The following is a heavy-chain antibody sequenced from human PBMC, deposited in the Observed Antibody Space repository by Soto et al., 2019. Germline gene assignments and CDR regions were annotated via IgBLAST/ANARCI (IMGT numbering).Heavy chain of an antibody. D-gene: IGHD3-9*01. CDR1: GYTLTELA. CDR2: FDPEDGET. Sequence: APVKLSRKVSGYTLTELAMHWVRQAPGKGLEWMGGFDPEDGETIYAQKFQGRVTMTEDTSTDTAYMELSSLRSEDTAVYYCATASSHGLFRYFGWLSRYDAFYIWGQGTMVT. CDR3: ATASSHGLFRYFGWLSRYDAFYI. J-gene: IGHJ3*02. V-gene: IGHV1-24*01.